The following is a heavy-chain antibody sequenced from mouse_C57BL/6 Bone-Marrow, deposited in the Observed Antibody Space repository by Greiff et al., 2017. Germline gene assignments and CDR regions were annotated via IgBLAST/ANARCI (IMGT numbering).Heavy chain of an antibody. D-gene: IGHD1-1*01. CDR2: IYPGSGNT. V-gene: IGHV1-76*01. Sequence: QVQLQQSGAELVRPGASVKLSCKASGYTFTDYYINWVKQRPGQGLEWIARIYPGSGNTYYNEKFKGKATLTAEKSSSTAYMQLSSPTSEDSAVYFCARDYGSRVRFAYWGQGTLVTVSA. CDR3: ARDYGSRVRFAY. CDR1: GYTFTDYY. J-gene: IGHJ3*01.